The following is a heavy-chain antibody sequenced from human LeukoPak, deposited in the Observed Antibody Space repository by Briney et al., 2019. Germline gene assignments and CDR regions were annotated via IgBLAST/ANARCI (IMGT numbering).Heavy chain of an antibody. V-gene: IGHV1-8*01. Sequence: ASLKVSCKTSGYTFSSYGISWLRQAPGQGLEWMGWMNPNSGNTGYAQKFQGRVTMTRNTSISTAYMELSSLRSEDTAVYYCARGVAYYYDMDVWGQGTTVTVSS. CDR2: MNPNSGNT. J-gene: IGHJ6*02. CDR3: ARGVAYYYDMDV. CDR1: GYTFSSYG. D-gene: IGHD5-12*01.